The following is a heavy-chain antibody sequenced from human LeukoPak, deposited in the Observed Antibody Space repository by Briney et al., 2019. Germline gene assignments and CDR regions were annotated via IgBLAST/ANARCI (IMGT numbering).Heavy chain of an antibody. Sequence: GASVKVSCKASGYTFTGYYMHWMRQAPGQGLEWMGWINPNSGGTNYAQKFQGRVTMTRDTSISTAYMELSRLRSDDTAVYYCARDSGIAANFDYWGQGTLVTVSS. CDR1: GYTFTGYY. CDR3: ARDSGIAANFDY. V-gene: IGHV1-2*02. J-gene: IGHJ4*02. CDR2: INPNSGGT. D-gene: IGHD6-13*01.